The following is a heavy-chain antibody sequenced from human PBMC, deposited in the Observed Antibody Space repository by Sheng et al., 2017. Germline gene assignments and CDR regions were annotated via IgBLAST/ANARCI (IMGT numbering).Heavy chain of an antibody. CDR3: ARGRFYYDRNDFFH. D-gene: IGHD3-16*01. CDR1: GFVFSSYV. V-gene: IGHV3-30*03. Sequence: QVQLVESGGGVVQPGGSLRLSCAASGFVFSSYVMHWVRQAPGKGPEWVAVMSPDESNEYYAESVKGRFTISRDRSKDTLYLHMSSLKTDDTAIYYCARGRFYYDRNDFFHWGQGTLVSVTS. CDR2: MSPDESNE. J-gene: IGHJ4*02.